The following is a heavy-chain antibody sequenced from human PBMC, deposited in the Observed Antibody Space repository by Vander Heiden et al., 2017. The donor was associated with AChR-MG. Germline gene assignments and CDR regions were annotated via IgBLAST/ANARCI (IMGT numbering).Heavy chain of an antibody. J-gene: IGHJ4*02. CDR1: GLTFSRHA. CDR2: ISGSGDST. D-gene: IGHD4-4*01. V-gene: IGHV3-23*01. CDR3: AKEMPYSYWITIDH. Sequence: EVQLLESGGDLVQPGGSLRLSCAASGLTFSRHAMSWVRQAPGKGLEWVSAISGSGDSTYYADSVKGRFTISRDNSKKTLYLQMTSLGAEDTAIYYCAKEMPYSYWITIDHWGQGTLVTVSS.